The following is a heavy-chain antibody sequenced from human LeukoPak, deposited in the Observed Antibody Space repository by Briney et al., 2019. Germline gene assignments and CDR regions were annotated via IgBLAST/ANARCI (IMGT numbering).Heavy chain of an antibody. V-gene: IGHV3-11*04. CDR1: GFTFSDFSDYY. CDR2: ISSSRRTI. CDR3: ARGPIWFGESSAVLDF. J-gene: IGHJ4*02. Sequence: GGSLRLSCAASGFTFSDFSDYYMSWIRQAPGKGLEWVSYISSSRRTIYYADAVKGRFTISRDNAKNSLYLQMNSLRAEDTAVYYCARGPIWFGESSAVLDFWGQGTLVAVSS. D-gene: IGHD3-10*01.